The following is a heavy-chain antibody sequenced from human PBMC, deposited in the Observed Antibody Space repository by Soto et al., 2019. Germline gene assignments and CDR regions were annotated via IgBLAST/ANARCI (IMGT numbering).Heavy chain of an antibody. CDR1: GGSISKYY. J-gene: IGHJ4*02. V-gene: IGHV4-59*01. CDR2: FYNSGNT. Sequence: SETRCLTCTVSGGSISKYYWTWIRQPPGKGLEWIGCFYNSGNTNYNPSLKSRVTISIDTSNNQFSLRVNSVTAADTAVYYCASTKQWLAFDYWGQGALVTVS. CDR3: ASTKQWLAFDY. D-gene: IGHD6-19*01.